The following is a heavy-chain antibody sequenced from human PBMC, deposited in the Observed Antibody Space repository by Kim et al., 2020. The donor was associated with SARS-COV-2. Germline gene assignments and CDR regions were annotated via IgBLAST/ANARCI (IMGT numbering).Heavy chain of an antibody. CDR2: ISGSGGST. J-gene: IGHJ4*02. D-gene: IGHD3-22*01. V-gene: IGHV3-23*01. CDR3: AKWAYYYDSSGDY. CDR1: GFTFSSYA. Sequence: GGSLRLSCAASGFTFSSYAMSWVRQAPGKGLEWVSAISGSGGSTYYAASVKGRFTISRDNSKNMLYLQMNSLRAEDTAVYYCAKWAYYYDSSGDYWGQGTLVTVSS.